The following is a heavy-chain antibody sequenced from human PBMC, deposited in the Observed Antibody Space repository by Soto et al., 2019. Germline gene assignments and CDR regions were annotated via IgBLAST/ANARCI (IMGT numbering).Heavy chain of an antibody. J-gene: IGHJ5*02. V-gene: IGHV4-4*02. CDR1: SGSINSNW. Sequence: QVQLQESGPRLVKPSGTLSLTCAVSSGSINSNWWSWVRQPPGKGLEGIGEIYHSGDTYYNQSLQSRVTISVDKSKNPFSLELSSVTGVDTPVYYCSRRTYSDDWHHWSQGTLVTVSS. CDR3: SRRTYSDDWHH. CDR2: IYHSGDT. D-gene: IGHD3-9*01.